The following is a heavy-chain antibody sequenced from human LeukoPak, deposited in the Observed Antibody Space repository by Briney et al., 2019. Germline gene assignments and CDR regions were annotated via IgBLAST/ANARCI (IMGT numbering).Heavy chain of an antibody. CDR1: GASVSSSSYY. J-gene: IGHJ3*02. CDR2: IYTSGST. D-gene: IGHD2-15*01. V-gene: IGHV4-61*01. Sequence: PSETLSLTCSVSGASVSSSSYYWSWIRQPPGKGLEWIGYIYTSGSTNYNPSLKSRVTMSVDTSKNQFSLKLSSVTAADTAVYYCAMLGYCSGGSCYSWDAFDIWGQGTMVTVSS. CDR3: AMLGYCSGGSCYSWDAFDI.